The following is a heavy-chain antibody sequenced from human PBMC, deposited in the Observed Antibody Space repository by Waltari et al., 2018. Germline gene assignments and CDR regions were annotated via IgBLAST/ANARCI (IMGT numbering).Heavy chain of an antibody. CDR2: VYHSGNT. CDR1: GGSINSSEW. V-gene: IGHV4-4*02. D-gene: IGHD3-10*01. Sequence: QVQLQESGPGLVKPSGTLSLICSVSGGSINSSEWWTWVRQPPGKGLEWIGEVYHSGNTNYNPSRKSRVTISVDKSKNQFSLKLTSVTAADTAVYYCVRRGEGSMVYNDAFDFWGLGTKVTVSS. J-gene: IGHJ3*01. CDR3: VRRGEGSMVYNDAFDF.